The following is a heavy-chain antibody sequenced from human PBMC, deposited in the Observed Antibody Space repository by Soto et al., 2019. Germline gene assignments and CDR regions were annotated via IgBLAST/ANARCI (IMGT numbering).Heavy chain of an antibody. CDR3: ARSEQWLVHWFDP. CDR2: IYYSGST. Sequence: SETLSLTCTVSGGSISSYYLSWIRQPPGKGLEWIGYIYYSGSTNYNPSLKSRVTISVDTSKNQFSLKLSSVTAADTAVYYCARSEQWLVHWFDPWGQGTLVTVSS. CDR1: GGSISSYY. J-gene: IGHJ5*02. V-gene: IGHV4-59*01. D-gene: IGHD6-19*01.